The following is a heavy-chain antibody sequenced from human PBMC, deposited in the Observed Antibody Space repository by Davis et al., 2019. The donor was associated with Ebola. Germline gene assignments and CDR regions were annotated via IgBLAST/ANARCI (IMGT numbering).Heavy chain of an antibody. CDR2: ISYIGTS. Sequence: PGGSLRLSCSVSGDSVSNSHYHWGWIRQPPGMGLEWIGSISYIGTSYYASSLNSRVTMSVDTSENHFSVRLSSVTAADTAVYFCARRPLRGDFETVFDYWGQGTLVTVSS. D-gene: IGHD2-21*02. J-gene: IGHJ4*02. CDR3: ARRPLRGDFETVFDY. CDR1: GDSVSNSHYH. V-gene: IGHV4-39*02.